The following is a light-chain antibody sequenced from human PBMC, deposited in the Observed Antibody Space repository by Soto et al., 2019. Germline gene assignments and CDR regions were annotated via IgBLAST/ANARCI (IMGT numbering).Light chain of an antibody. J-gene: IGKJ5*01. CDR3: QQCHATPIT. Sequence: DIQMTQSPSFLSASVGDRVTITCRASQAISNYLNWYQQKPGKAPNLLIFGAKTLKIGVPSRFSGSGYGTDFTLTITILQPEDVGFYCCQQCHATPITFGQGTRLDI. CDR1: QAISNY. CDR2: GAK. V-gene: IGKV1-39*01.